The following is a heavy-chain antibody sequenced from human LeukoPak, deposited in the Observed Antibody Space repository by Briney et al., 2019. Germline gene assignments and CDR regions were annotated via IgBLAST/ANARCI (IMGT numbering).Heavy chain of an antibody. J-gene: IGHJ4*02. Sequence: GGSLRLSCAASGFTFSSIGMHWVRQAPGKGLEWLAFIRYDGSNKYYADSMKGRLTISRDNSKNTLYLHINSLRAEDTAVYYCVKDNPLDYWGQGTLVIVSS. D-gene: IGHD1-14*01. V-gene: IGHV3-30*02. CDR2: IRYDGSNK. CDR1: GFTFSSIG. CDR3: VKDNPLDY.